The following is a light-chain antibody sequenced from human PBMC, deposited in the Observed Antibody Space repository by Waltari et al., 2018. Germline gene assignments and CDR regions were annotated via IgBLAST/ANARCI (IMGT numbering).Light chain of an antibody. V-gene: IGLV2-14*01. J-gene: IGLJ3*02. CDR2: EVS. CDR3: SSYTRSNTWV. CDR1: SSGGGGYNY. Sequence: QSALTQPAPVSGSPGQSITISCTGTSSGGGGYNYVSWYEQHPGTAPKLIIYEVSDRSSGVSNRFSGSKSANTASLTISGLQTEDEADYYCSSYTRSNTWVFGGGTRLTVL.